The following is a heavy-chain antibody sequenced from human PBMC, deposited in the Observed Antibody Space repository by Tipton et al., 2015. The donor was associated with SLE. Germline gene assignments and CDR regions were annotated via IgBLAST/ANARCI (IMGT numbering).Heavy chain of an antibody. CDR3: SREKIVDTGEKVFDI. Sequence: TLSLTCAVSGGSIGSYGYSWSWIRQPPGKGLEWIGYIYQSGATYYNPSLNSRVTISVDRSKNQFSLNLSSVTAADTAVYYCSREKIVDTGEKVFDIWGQGTMVTVSS. D-gene: IGHD1-26*01. CDR2: IYQSGAT. J-gene: IGHJ3*02. V-gene: IGHV4-30-2*01. CDR1: GGSIGSYGYS.